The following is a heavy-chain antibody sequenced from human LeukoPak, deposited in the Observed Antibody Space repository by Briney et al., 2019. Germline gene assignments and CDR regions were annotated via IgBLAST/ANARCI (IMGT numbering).Heavy chain of an antibody. Sequence: ASVKVSCKASGYTFIGYYMHWVRQAPGQGLEWMGRINPNSGGTNYAQKFQGRVTMTRDTSISTAYMELSRLRSDDTAVYYCARDLRDSSGYYLNNWFDPWGQGTLVTVSS. CDR3: ARDLRDSSGYYLNNWFDP. CDR1: GYTFIGYY. V-gene: IGHV1-2*06. CDR2: INPNSGGT. D-gene: IGHD3-22*01. J-gene: IGHJ5*02.